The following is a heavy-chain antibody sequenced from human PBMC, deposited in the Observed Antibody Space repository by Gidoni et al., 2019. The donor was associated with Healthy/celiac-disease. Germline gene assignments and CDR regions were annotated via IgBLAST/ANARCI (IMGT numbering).Heavy chain of an antibody. CDR3: ARKGSDSSGYLYYYYGMDV. D-gene: IGHD3-22*01. Sequence: QVQLVQSGAEVKKPGASVTVSCKASGYTFTGYYMHWVRQAPGQGLEWMGWINPNSGGTNYAQKFQGRVTMTRDTSISTAYMELSRLRSDDTAVYYCARKGSDSSGYLYYYYGMDVWGQGTTVTVSS. J-gene: IGHJ6*02. CDR1: GYTFTGYY. V-gene: IGHV1-2*02. CDR2: INPNSGGT.